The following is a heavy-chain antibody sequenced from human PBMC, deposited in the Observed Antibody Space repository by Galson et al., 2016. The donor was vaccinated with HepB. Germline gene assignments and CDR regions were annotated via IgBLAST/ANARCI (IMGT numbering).Heavy chain of an antibody. Sequence: SVKVSCKASGYDFTGYKMNWVRQAPGQGLEWMGWINTNTKIPGYAQGFTGRFVFSLDTSVSTAYLQITSLKAEDTAIYCCARGYGYCAGTTCYSLDFWGQGTLVTVSS. CDR3: ARGYGYCAGTTCYSLDF. J-gene: IGHJ4*02. CDR2: INTNTKIP. V-gene: IGHV7-4-1*02. CDR1: GYDFTGYK. D-gene: IGHD2-8*02.